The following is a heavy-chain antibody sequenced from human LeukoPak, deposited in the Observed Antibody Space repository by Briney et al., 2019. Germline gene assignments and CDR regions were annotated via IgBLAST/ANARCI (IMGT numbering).Heavy chain of an antibody. Sequence: ASVKVSCKASDYTFTNYGISWVRQAPGQGLEWMGWINPYNGNTRYAENLQGRVTMTTDISPSTAYMELRSLRSDDTAIYYCARDFTPPHCTTPNCPRGGWFDPWGQGTLVTVSS. V-gene: IGHV1-18*01. CDR3: ARDFTPPHCTTPNCPRGGWFDP. D-gene: IGHD2-8*01. J-gene: IGHJ5*02. CDR2: INPYNGNT. CDR1: DYTFTNYG.